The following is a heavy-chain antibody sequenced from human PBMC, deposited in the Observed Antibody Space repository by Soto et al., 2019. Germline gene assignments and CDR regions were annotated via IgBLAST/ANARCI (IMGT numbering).Heavy chain of an antibody. D-gene: IGHD4-17*01. Sequence: SETLSLTCAVYGGSFSGYYWSWIRQPPGKGLEWIGEINHSGSTNYNPSLKSRVTISVDTSKNQFSLKLSSVTAADTAVYYCARGHVYGDSSPPFDYWGQGTLVTVSS. J-gene: IGHJ4*02. CDR3: ARGHVYGDSSPPFDY. CDR2: INHSGST. CDR1: GGSFSGYY. V-gene: IGHV4-34*01.